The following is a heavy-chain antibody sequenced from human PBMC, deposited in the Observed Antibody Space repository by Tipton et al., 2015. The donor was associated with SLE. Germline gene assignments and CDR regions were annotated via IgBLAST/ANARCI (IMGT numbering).Heavy chain of an antibody. CDR1: GGSISSYY. D-gene: IGHD4-11*01. CDR3: ARWAGPTVNFDY. CDR2: IYYSGST. V-gene: IGHV4-59*01. Sequence: TLSLTCTVSGGSISSYYWSWIRQPPGKGLEWIGYIYYSGSTNYNPSLKSRVTISVDTSKHQFSLKLSSVTAADTAVYYCARWAGPTVNFDYWGQGTLVPVSS. J-gene: IGHJ4*02.